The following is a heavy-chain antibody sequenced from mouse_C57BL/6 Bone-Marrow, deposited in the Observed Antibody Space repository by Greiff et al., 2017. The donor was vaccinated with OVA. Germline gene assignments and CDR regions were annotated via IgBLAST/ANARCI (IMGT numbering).Heavy chain of an antibody. Sequence: EVNVVESGGGLVQPGGSLKLSCAASGFTFSDYGMAWVRQDPRKGPEWVAFISNLAYSIYYADTVTGRFTISRENAKNTLYLEMSSLRSEDTAMYYCARHEYRGAMDYWGQGTSVTVSS. D-gene: IGHD2-14*01. CDR2: ISNLAYSI. J-gene: IGHJ4*01. CDR1: GFTFSDYG. CDR3: ARHEYRGAMDY. V-gene: IGHV5-15*01.